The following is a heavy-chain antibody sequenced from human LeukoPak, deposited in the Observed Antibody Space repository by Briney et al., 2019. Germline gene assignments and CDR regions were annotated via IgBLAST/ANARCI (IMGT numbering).Heavy chain of an antibody. CDR3: ARASRGYDILTGYYKAAFDI. CDR2: IYYSGST. CDR1: GGSISSGGYY. D-gene: IGHD3-9*01. Sequence: SETLSLTCTVSGGSISSGGYYWSWIRQHPGKGLEWIGYIYYSGSTYYNPSLKSRVTISVDTSKNQFSLKLSSVTTADTAVYYCARASRGYDILTGYYKAAFDIWGQGTMVTVSS. J-gene: IGHJ3*02. V-gene: IGHV4-31*03.